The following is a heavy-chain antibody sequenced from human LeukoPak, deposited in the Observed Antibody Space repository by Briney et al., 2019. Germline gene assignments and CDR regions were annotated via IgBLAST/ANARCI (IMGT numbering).Heavy chain of an antibody. D-gene: IGHD3-16*02. V-gene: IGHV4-39*01. Sequence: PSETLSLTCTVSGGSISSSSYYWGWIRQPPGKGLEWIGSIYYSGSTYYNPSLKSRVTISVDTSKNQFSLKLSSVTAADTAVYYCARTITFGGVIVNIDYWGQGTLVTVSS. CDR2: IYYSGST. CDR1: GGSISSSSYY. CDR3: ARTITFGGVIVNIDY. J-gene: IGHJ4*02.